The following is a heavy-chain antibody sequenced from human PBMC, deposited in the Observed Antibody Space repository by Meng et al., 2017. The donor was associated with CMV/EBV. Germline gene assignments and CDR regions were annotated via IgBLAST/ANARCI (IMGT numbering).Heavy chain of an antibody. CDR3: ARGPGGIAVAGPYYYYGMDV. CDR1: GFTLSSYS. CDR2: ISSSSSYI. V-gene: IGHV3-21*01. J-gene: IGHJ6*02. Sequence: GESLKISCAASGFTLSSYSMNWVRQAPGKGLEWVSSISSSSSYIYYADSVKGRFTISRDNAKNSLYLQMNSLRAEDTAVYYCARGPGGIAVAGPYYYYGMDVWGQGTTVTVSS. D-gene: IGHD6-19*01.